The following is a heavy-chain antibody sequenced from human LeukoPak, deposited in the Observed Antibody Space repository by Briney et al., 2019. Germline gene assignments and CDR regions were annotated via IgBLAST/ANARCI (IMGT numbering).Heavy chain of an antibody. CDR2: ITSSSSYI. CDR3: ARWRSGYYSDY. CDR1: GFSFRTYD. J-gene: IGHJ4*02. D-gene: IGHD3-22*01. V-gene: IGHV3-21*01. Sequence: GGSLRLSCAASGFSFRTYDMNWVRQAPGKGLEWVSSITSSSSYIYYADSVKGRFTISRDNAKNSLYLQMNSLRAEDTAVYYCARWRSGYYSDYWGQGTLVTVSS.